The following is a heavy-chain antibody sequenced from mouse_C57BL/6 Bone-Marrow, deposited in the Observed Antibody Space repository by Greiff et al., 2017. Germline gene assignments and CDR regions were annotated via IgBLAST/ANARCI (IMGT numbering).Heavy chain of an antibody. J-gene: IGHJ4*01. D-gene: IGHD1-1*02. V-gene: IGHV1-52*01. CDR2: IDPSDSET. Sequence: QVQLQQPGAELVRPGSSVKLSCTASGYTFTSYWMHWVKQRPIQGLEWIGNIDPSDSETHSNQKFKDKATLTVYKSSSTAYMQLSSLTSEDSAVCDCARASWYYYAMDYWGQGTSVTVSS. CDR3: ARASWYYYAMDY. CDR1: GYTFTSYW.